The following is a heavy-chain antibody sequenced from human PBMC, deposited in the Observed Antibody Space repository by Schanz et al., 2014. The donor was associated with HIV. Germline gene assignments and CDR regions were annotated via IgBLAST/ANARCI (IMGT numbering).Heavy chain of an antibody. J-gene: IGHJ4*02. Sequence: EVQLLESGGGLVQPGGSLRLSCAASGFTFSSCAMTWVRQAPGKGLEWVSSISFSSSYIYYADSVKGRFTISRDDSKNLLSLQMNSLRAEDTAVYYCARGLTSSWFAPLDFWGLGTLVTVSS. D-gene: IGHD6-13*01. CDR1: GFTFSSCA. CDR2: ISFSSSYI. CDR3: ARGLTSSWFAPLDF. V-gene: IGHV3-21*01.